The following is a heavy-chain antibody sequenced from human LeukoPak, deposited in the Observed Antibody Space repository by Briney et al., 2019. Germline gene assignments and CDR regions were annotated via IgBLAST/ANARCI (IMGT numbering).Heavy chain of an antibody. J-gene: IGHJ6*02. D-gene: IGHD3-9*01. Sequence: ASVKVSCKASGYTFTSYGISWVRQAPGQGLEWMGWISAYNGNTNYAQKLQGRVTMTTDTSTSTAYTELRSLRSDDTAVYYCARKYYDILTGPGGYYYYGMDVWGQGTTVTVSS. V-gene: IGHV1-18*01. CDR1: GYTFTSYG. CDR3: ARKYYDILTGPGGYYYYGMDV. CDR2: ISAYNGNT.